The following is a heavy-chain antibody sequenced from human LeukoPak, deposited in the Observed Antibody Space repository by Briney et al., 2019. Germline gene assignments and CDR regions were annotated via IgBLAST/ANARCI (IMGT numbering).Heavy chain of an antibody. V-gene: IGHV4-31*03. J-gene: IGHJ4*02. CDR1: GGSISSGGYY. CDR2: IYYSGST. D-gene: IGHD6-6*01. Sequence: SETLSLTCTVSGGSISSGGYYWSWIRQHPGKGLEWIGYIYYSGSTYYNPSLKSRVTISVDTSKNQFSLKLSSVTAADTAVYYCAREDVAARSGTPLLDYWGQGTLVTVSS. CDR3: AREDVAARSGTPLLDY.